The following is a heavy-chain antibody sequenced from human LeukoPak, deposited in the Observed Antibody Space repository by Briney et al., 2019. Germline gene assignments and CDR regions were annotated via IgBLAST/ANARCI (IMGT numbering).Heavy chain of an antibody. CDR3: ARVKYPDREDSSGWYKFTLTFDY. D-gene: IGHD6-19*01. CDR2: INPNHGDT. CDR1: GYTFTGYY. V-gene: IGHV1-2*02. J-gene: IGHJ4*02. Sequence: ASVKVSCKASGYTFTGYYMHWVRQAPGQGLEWMGWINPNHGDTNYAQKFQDRVSMTRDTSISTAYMHLSRLRSDDTAVYYCARVKYPDREDSSGWYKFTLTFDYWGQGTLVTVSS.